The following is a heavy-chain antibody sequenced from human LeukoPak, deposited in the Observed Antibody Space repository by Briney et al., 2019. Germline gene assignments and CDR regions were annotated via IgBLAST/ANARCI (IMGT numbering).Heavy chain of an antibody. CDR2: INPNSGGT. J-gene: IGHJ4*02. D-gene: IGHD3-3*01. CDR1: GYTFTGYY. Sequence: ASVKVSCKASGYTFTGYYMHWVRQAPGQGLEWMGWINPNSGGTNYAQKFQGWVTMTRDTSISTAYMELSRLRSDDTAVYYCAREYPHYDFWSGYYFDYWGQGTLVTVSS. CDR3: AREYPHYDFWSGYYFDY. V-gene: IGHV1-2*04.